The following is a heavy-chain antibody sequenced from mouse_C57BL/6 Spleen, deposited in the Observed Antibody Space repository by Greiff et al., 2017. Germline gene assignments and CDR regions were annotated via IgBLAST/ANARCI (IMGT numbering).Heavy chain of an antibody. V-gene: IGHV1-7*01. CDR1: GYTFTSYW. Sequence: VQGVESGAELAKPGASVKLSCKASGYTFTSYWMHWVKQRPGQGLEWIGYINPSSGYTKYNQKFKDKATLTADKSSSTAYMQLSSLTYEDSAVYYCAKEGYSNPMDYWGQGTSVTVSS. CDR3: AKEGYSNPMDY. J-gene: IGHJ4*01. CDR2: INPSSGYT. D-gene: IGHD2-5*01.